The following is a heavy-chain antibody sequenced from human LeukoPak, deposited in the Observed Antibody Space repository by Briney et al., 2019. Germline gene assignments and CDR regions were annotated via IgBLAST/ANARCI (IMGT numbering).Heavy chain of an antibody. CDR3: ARAEYSSSPPDY. CDR2: IYYSGST. Sequence: SETLSLTCTVYGGSISSYYWSWIRQPPGKGLEWIGYIYYSGSTNYNPSLKSRVTISVDTSKNQFSLKLSSVTAADTAVYFCARAEYSSSPPDYWGQGTLVTVSS. V-gene: IGHV4-59*01. J-gene: IGHJ4*02. CDR1: GGSISSYY. D-gene: IGHD6-6*01.